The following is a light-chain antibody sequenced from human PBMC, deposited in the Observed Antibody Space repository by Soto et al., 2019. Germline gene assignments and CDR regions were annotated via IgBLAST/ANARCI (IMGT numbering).Light chain of an antibody. J-gene: IGKJ1*01. V-gene: IGKV4-1*01. Sequence: DIVMTQSPDSLAVSLGERATFNCKSSQSILDRSKNKYYLAWYQQKSGQPPKLLIYWASLREPGVPDRFTGSGFGKDFTLTISSLQAEDVAVYYCQQYFTSPWTFGQGTKVEI. CDR3: QQYFTSPWT. CDR2: WAS. CDR1: QSILDRSKNKYY.